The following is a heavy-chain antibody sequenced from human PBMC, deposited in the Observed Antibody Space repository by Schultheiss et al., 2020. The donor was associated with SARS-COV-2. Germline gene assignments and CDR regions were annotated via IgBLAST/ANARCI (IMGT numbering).Heavy chain of an antibody. CDR3: ARDTTYYYYGMDV. V-gene: IGHV4-31*03. CDR2: IYYSGST. D-gene: IGHD1-1*01. Sequence: SETLSLTCTVSGGSISSGGYYWSWIRQHPGKGLEWIGYIYYSGSTYYNPSLKSRVTISVDTSKNQFSLKLSSVTAADTAVYYCARDTTYYYYGMDVWGQGTTVTVSS. CDR1: GGSISSGGYY. J-gene: IGHJ6*02.